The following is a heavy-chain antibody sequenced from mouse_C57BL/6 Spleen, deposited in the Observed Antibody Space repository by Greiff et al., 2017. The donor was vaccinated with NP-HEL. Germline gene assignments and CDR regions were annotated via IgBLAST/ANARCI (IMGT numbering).Heavy chain of an antibody. Sequence: QVQLKQPGAELVRPGTSVKLSCKASGYTFTSYWMHWVKQRPGQGLEWIGVIDPSDSYTNYNQKFKGKATLTVDTSSSTAYMQLSSLTSEDSAVYYCARLDDSFAYWGQGTLVTVSA. CDR3: ARLDDSFAY. J-gene: IGHJ3*01. D-gene: IGHD2-4*01. CDR1: GYTFTSYW. CDR2: IDPSDSYT. V-gene: IGHV1-59*01.